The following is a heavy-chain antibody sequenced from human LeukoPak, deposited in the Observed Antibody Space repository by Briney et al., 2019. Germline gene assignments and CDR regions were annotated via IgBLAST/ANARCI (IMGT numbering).Heavy chain of an antibody. CDR1: GGSLSGYY. D-gene: IGHD3-22*01. V-gene: IGHV4-59*01. J-gene: IGHJ6*02. Sequence: SETLSLTCTVSGGSLSGYYWSWIRQPPGKGLEWIGYIYYSGSTNYNPSLKSRVTISVDTSKNQFSLKLSSVTAADTAVYYCARDTLTYYYDSSGYEVYYYYGMDVWGQGTTVTVSS. CDR2: IYYSGST. CDR3: ARDTLTYYYDSSGYEVYYYYGMDV.